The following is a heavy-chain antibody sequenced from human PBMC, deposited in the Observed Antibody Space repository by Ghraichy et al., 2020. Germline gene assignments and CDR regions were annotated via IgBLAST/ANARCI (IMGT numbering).Heavy chain of an antibody. D-gene: IGHD3-10*01. J-gene: IGHJ5*02. Sequence: ETLSLTCTVYGGSFSGYYWSWIRQPPGKGLEWIGEINHSGSTNYNPSLKSRVTISVDTSKNQFSLKLSSVTAADTAVYFCARGGGYYYGSGSQTAWGQGTLVTVSS. CDR1: GGSFSGYY. V-gene: IGHV4-34*01. CDR3: ARGGGYYYGSGSQTA. CDR2: INHSGST.